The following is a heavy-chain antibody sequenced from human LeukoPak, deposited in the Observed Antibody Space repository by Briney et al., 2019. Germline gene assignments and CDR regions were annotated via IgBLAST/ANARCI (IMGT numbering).Heavy chain of an antibody. J-gene: IGHJ4*02. CDR2: IKQDGSEK. Sequence: PSETLSLTCTVSGGSISSYYWSWIRQPPGKGLEWMANIKQDGSEKYYVDSVKGRFTISRDNAKNSLYLQMNSLRAEDTAVYYCARGQVAFDIWGQGTLVTVAS. CDR1: GGSISSYY. D-gene: IGHD3-9*01. V-gene: IGHV3-7*01. CDR3: ARGQVAFDI.